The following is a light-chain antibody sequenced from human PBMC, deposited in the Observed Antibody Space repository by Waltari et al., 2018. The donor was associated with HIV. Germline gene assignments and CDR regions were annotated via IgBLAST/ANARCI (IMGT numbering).Light chain of an antibody. V-gene: IGLV1-40*01. CDR2: ANN. CDR3: HSYDSDRGPV. CDR1: SSNIGADYN. J-gene: IGLJ3*02. Sequence: QSVLTPPPSVSGAPGQRVTISCTGGSSNIGADYNVHWYQQPPGTAPRLLIYANNLRPSGVADRFSGSKSGTSASLTSAGLQAEDDATYYCHSYDSDRGPVFGGGTKLTVL.